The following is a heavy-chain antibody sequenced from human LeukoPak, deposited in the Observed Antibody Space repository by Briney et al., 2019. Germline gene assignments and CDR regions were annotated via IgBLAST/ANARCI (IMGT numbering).Heavy chain of an antibody. V-gene: IGHV4-59*11. Sequence: PSGTLSLTCTVSGGSISSHYWSWLRQPPGKGLEGIRYIYYSGSTNYNPSLKSRVTISLDTSKNQFSLRLSSVTAADTAVYYCAMRDGGYTYGHYFDDWGQGTLVTVSS. CDR2: IYYSGST. CDR3: AMRDGGYTYGHYFDD. D-gene: IGHD5-18*01. CDR1: GGSISSHY. J-gene: IGHJ4*02.